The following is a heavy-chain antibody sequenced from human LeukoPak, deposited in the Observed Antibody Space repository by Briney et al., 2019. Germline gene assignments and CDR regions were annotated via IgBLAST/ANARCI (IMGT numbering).Heavy chain of an antibody. D-gene: IGHD3-10*01. J-gene: IGHJ4*02. CDR1: GDSVSSNTAT. Sequence: SQTLSLTCAISGDSVSSNTATWNWIRQSPSRGLEWLGRTYYRSKWYNDYAVSVKSRITINPDTSKNQFSLQLNSVTPEDTAVYYRARGYYGSGSYMGYFDYWGQGTLVTVSS. V-gene: IGHV6-1*01. CDR2: TYYRSKWYN. CDR3: ARGYYGSGSYMGYFDY.